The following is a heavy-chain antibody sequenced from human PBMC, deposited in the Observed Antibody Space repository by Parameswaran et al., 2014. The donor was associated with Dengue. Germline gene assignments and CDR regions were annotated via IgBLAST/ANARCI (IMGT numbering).Heavy chain of an antibody. CDR3: ARGAVAGIGKTARAYYYYYGMDV. D-gene: IGHD6-19*01. CDR1: GFTFSDYY. Sequence: GSLRLSCAASGFTFSDYYMSWIRQAPGKGLEWVSYISSSGSTIYYADSVKGRFTISRDNAKNSLYLQMNSLRAEDTAVYYCARGAVAGIGKTARAYYYYYGMDVWGQGTTVTVSS. V-gene: IGHV3-11*01. J-gene: IGHJ6*02. CDR2: ISSSGSTI.